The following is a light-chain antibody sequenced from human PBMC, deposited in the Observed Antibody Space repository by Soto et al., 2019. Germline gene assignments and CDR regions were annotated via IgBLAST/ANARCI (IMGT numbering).Light chain of an antibody. CDR1: SSDVGGHNS. V-gene: IGLV2-14*01. CDR2: NVS. J-gene: IGLJ1*01. Sequence: QSALTQPASVSGSPGQSITISCTGTSSDVGGHNSVSWYRQHPGKAPKLMIYNVSNRPSGVSNRFSGSKSGNTASLTISGLLAEDEADHYCTSYTSSSTYVFGAGTKVT. CDR3: TSYTSSSTYV.